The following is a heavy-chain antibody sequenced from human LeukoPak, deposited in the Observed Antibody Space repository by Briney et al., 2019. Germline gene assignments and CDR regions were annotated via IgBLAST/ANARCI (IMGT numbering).Heavy chain of an antibody. CDR1: GFTFSSYS. V-gene: IGHV3-21*01. J-gene: IGHJ4*02. D-gene: IGHD6-13*01. CDR3: ARGGPAAGRFDY. Sequence: PGGSLRLSCAASGFTFSSYSMNWVRQAPGKGLEWVSSISSSSSYIYYADSVKGRFTIPRDNAKNSLYLQMDSLRGEDLAVYYCARGGPAAGRFDYWGQGTLVTVSS. CDR2: ISSSSSYI.